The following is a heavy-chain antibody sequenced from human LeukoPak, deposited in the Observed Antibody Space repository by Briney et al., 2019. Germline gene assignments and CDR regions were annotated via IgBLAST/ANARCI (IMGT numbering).Heavy chain of an antibody. Sequence: ASVKVSCKACGYTFTSYDINWVGQATGQGLEWMGWMNPNSGNSGYVHKFQGRVTMTRNTSISKDSMALSSLRSEHAAVYYFSRGRTTGTTRYWFDPWGQGTLVTVSS. V-gene: IGHV1-8*01. CDR2: MNPNSGNS. CDR1: GYTFTSYD. J-gene: IGHJ5*02. D-gene: IGHD1-1*01. CDR3: SRGRTTGTTRYWFDP.